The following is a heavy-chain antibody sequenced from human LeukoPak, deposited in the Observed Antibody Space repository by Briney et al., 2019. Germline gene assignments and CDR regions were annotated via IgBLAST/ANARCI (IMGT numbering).Heavy chain of an antibody. CDR2: IYYSGRT. V-gene: IGHV4-59*01. J-gene: IGHJ3*02. Sequence: SETLPLTCTVSGGSISSYYWSWIPQPPGKGLEWIGYIYYSGRTHYNPSLKSPVTISVDMSKNQFSLNLSSVTAADTAVYYCARWDPSFDAFSDAFDIWGQGTMVTVSS. CDR1: GGSISSYY. D-gene: IGHD3-9*01. CDR3: ARWDPSFDAFSDAFDI.